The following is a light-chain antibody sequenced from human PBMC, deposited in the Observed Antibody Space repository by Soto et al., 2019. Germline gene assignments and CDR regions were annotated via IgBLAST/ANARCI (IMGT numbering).Light chain of an antibody. J-gene: IGKJ1*01. CDR3: QQYKDYPWT. Sequence: DIQMTQSPSTLSASVGDRVSITCRASQSVDRYLAWYQQKPGKAPHLLIYDASSLESGVPSRFSGSESGTEFTITISSLQPDDFTTFYCQQYKDYPWTFGQGTKVEV. CDR2: DAS. V-gene: IGKV1-5*01. CDR1: QSVDRY.